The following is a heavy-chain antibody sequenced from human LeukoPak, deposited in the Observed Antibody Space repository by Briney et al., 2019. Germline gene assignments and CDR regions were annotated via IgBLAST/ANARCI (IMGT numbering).Heavy chain of an antibody. CDR3: AREYGTRVYGMDV. D-gene: IGHD1-1*01. Sequence: GGSLRLSCAASGFTVSSNYMSWVRQAPGKGLEWVSVIYSGGSTYYADSVKGRFTISRDNSKNTLYLQMNSLRAEDTAVYHCAREYGTRVYGMDVWGQGTTVTVSS. CDR1: GFTVSSNY. J-gene: IGHJ6*02. V-gene: IGHV3-53*01. CDR2: IYSGGST.